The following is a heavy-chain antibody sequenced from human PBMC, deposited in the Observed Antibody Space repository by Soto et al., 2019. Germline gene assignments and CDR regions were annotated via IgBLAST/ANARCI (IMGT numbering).Heavy chain of an antibody. CDR3: ARVGYCSSTSCYRGGRLLQVLSNWFDP. V-gene: IGHV4-34*01. D-gene: IGHD2-2*02. Sequence: PSETLSLTCAVYGGSFSGYYWSWIRQPPGKGLEWIGEINHSGSTNYNPSLKSRVTISVDTSKNQFSLKLSSVTAADTAVYYCARVGYCSSTSCYRGGRLLQVLSNWFDPWGQGTLVTVSS. CDR2: INHSGST. CDR1: GGSFSGYY. J-gene: IGHJ5*02.